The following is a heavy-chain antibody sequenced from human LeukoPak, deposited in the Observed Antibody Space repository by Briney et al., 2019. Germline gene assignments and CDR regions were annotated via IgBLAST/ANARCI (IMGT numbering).Heavy chain of an antibody. CDR2: ISGSGGST. Sequence: GGSLRLSCAASGFTFSSYAMSWVRQAPGKGLEWVSAISGSGGSTYYADSVKGRFTISRDNSKNTLYLQMNSLRAEDTAVYYCAKDLCSSTSCYTWDYWGQGTLVTVSS. CDR1: GFTFSSYA. V-gene: IGHV3-23*01. J-gene: IGHJ4*02. D-gene: IGHD2-2*02. CDR3: AKDLCSSTSCYTWDY.